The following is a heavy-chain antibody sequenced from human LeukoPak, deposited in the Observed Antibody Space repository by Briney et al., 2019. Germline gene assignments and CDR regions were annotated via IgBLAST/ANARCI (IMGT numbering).Heavy chain of an antibody. V-gene: IGHV3-23*01. D-gene: IGHD4-17*01. Sequence: GGSLRLSCAASGFTFSSYAMSWVRQAPGKGLEWVSTISGSGGSTYYADSVKGRFTISRDNSKNTLYLQMDSLRAEDTAVYYCAKAKTVTTKYFDYWGQGTLVTVSS. CDR1: GFTFSSYA. CDR2: ISGSGGST. J-gene: IGHJ4*02. CDR3: AKAKTVTTKYFDY.